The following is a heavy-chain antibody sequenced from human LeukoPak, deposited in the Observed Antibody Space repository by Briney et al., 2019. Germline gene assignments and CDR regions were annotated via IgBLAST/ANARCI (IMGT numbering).Heavy chain of an antibody. CDR2: INPSGGST. V-gene: IGHV1-46*01. CDR3: ARGTYSSSWSASELDY. Sequence: GASVKVSCKASGYTFTSYYMHWVRQAPGQGLEWMGIINPSGGSTSYAQKFQGRVTMTRDTSTSTVYMELSSLRFEDTAVYYCARGTYSSSWSASELDYWGQGTLVTVSS. J-gene: IGHJ4*02. CDR1: GYTFTSYY. D-gene: IGHD6-13*01.